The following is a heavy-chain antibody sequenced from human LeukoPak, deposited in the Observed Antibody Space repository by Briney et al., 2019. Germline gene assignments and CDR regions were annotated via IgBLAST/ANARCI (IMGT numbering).Heavy chain of an antibody. Sequence: SETLSLTCTVSGGSISSYYWSWIRQPPGKGLEWIGYIYYSGSTNYNPSLKSRVTISVDTSKNQFSLKLSSVTAADTAMYYCARSYGFSSTWFHYWGQGTLVTVSS. CDR3: ARSYGFSSTWFHY. CDR1: GGSISSYY. J-gene: IGHJ4*02. D-gene: IGHD6-13*01. CDR2: IYYSGST. V-gene: IGHV4-59*01.